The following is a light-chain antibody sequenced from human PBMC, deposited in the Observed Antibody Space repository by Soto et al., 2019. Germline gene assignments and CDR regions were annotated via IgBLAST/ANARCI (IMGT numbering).Light chain of an antibody. CDR3: QQYNNWPPRYT. J-gene: IGKJ2*01. V-gene: IGKV3-15*01. Sequence: EIVMTQSPATLSVSPGERATLSCRASQSVSSNLAWYQQKPGQAPRLLIYGASTRATGIPARFSGSGSGTEIALTISSLKFEDFAVYYCQQYNNWPPRYTFGQGTKLEIK. CDR2: GAS. CDR1: QSVSSN.